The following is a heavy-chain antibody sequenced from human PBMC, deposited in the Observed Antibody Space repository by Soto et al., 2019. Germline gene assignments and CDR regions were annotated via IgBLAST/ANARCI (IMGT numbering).Heavy chain of an antibody. D-gene: IGHD3-10*01. J-gene: IGHJ6*02. Sequence: GPLLLSGSASGCTFSSYSMNWARQAPGKGLEWVSSIRGVDNNKYYAASVKGRFTISRDNAKNSLFLHLSGLTADDTAVYYCARDRVRGALPQYGMDVWGQGTTVTVYS. CDR2: IRGVDNNK. CDR1: GCTFSSYS. V-gene: IGHV3-21*01. CDR3: ARDRVRGALPQYGMDV.